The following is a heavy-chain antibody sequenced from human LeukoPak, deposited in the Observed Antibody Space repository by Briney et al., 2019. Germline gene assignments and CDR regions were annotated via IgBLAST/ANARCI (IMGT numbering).Heavy chain of an antibody. CDR3: ARVPRGADNWFDP. J-gene: IGHJ5*02. D-gene: IGHD3-10*01. CDR2: ISSSSSYI. Sequence: GGSLRLSCAASGFTFSSYSMNWVRQAPGKGLEWVSSISSSSSYIYYADSVKGRFTISRDNAKNSLYLQMTSLRDEDTAVYYCARVPRGADNWFDPWGQGTLVTVSS. CDR1: GFTFSSYS. V-gene: IGHV3-21*01.